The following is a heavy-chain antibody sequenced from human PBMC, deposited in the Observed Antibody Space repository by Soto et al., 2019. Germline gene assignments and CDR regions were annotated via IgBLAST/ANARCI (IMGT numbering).Heavy chain of an antibody. CDR2: INPTTGLT. CDR3: ARALRNGYFYGMDI. D-gene: IGHD2-8*01. V-gene: IGHV1-46*01. CDR1: GYAFSNNF. Sequence: QVQLVQSGAEVKKPGASVKVSCMASGYAFSNNFMHWVRQAPAQGLEWMGVINPTTGLTSNAQKFQGRITMTSHTSSSTAYMELSSLRSEDTAVYYCARALRNGYFYGMDIWGQGTTVTVSS. J-gene: IGHJ6*02.